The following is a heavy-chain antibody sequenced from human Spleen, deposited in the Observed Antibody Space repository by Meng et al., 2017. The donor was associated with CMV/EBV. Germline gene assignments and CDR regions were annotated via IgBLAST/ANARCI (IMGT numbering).Heavy chain of an antibody. Sequence: GGSLRLSCKGSGYSFTSYWIGWVRQMPGKGLEWMGIIYPGDSDTRYSPSFQGQVTISADKSISTAYLQWSSLKASDTAMYYCASKPHCSSTSCPYAFDIWGQGTMVTVSS. D-gene: IGHD2-2*01. J-gene: IGHJ3*02. CDR1: GYSFTSYW. V-gene: IGHV5-51*01. CDR2: IYPGDSDT. CDR3: ASKPHCSSTSCPYAFDI.